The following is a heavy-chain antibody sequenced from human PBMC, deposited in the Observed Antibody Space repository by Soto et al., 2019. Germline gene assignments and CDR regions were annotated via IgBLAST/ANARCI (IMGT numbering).Heavy chain of an antibody. CDR1: GFTFSSYG. V-gene: IGHV3-33*01. D-gene: IGHD5-12*01. J-gene: IGHJ4*02. CDR3: ARDRESDIAREYFGY. CDR2: IWYDGRNT. Sequence: QVQLVESGGGVVQPGKSLRLSCAASGFTFSSYGMHWVRQAPGKGLEWVAVIWYDGRNTNYADSMKGRLTISRDNSKNTLYLQMNSLRGEYTAVYYCARDRESDIAREYFGYWCEGTLVTVSS.